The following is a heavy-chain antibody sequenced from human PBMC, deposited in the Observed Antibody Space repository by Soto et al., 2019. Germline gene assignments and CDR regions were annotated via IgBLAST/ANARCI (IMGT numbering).Heavy chain of an antibody. Sequence: QITLKESGQTLVKPTETLTLTCTFSGFALSTSGVGVAWIREPPGKALEWVALIYGTDAKRYRPSLKNRLTITMETAKNPVVLTMTTLDPADTATYYCSHIRARFGAGIWAGGMDFWGPGTTVNVS. D-gene: IGHD3-3*01. CDR1: GFALSTSGVG. CDR3: SHIRARFGAGIWAGGMDF. J-gene: IGHJ6*02. V-gene: IGHV2-5*01. CDR2: IYGTDAK.